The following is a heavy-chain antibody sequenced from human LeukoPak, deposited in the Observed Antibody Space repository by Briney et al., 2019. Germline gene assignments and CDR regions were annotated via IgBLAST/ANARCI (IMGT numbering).Heavy chain of an antibody. V-gene: IGHV4-38-2*02. J-gene: IGHJ5*02. CDR3: ARVPPLRGSNWYGRWFDP. D-gene: IGHD6-13*01. CDR1: GYSISRGYF. CDR2: IYESGT. Sequence: SETLSLTCSVSGYSISRGYFWGWIRPTPVKGLEWIATIYESGTYYSPSLKSRLTISMDTSKNQFFLNLRSVTAADTAIYYCARVPPLRGSNWYGRWFDPWGQGILVTVSS.